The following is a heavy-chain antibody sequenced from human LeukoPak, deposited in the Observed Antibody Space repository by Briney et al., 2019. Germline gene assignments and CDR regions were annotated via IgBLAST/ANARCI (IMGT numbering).Heavy chain of an antibody. J-gene: IGHJ5*02. V-gene: IGHV1-58*02. CDR3: ATEGGLALGENWFVP. CDR2: IIVVSGKA. Sequence: GASVRVSCKPSGFAFLTSVIHWVRQAPGQRREWRGEIIVVSGKAKYGEKFQERATIRRDMSIRTVYVELTSLRSGERAVYYCATEGGLALGENWFVPWGEGTPVTVSS. D-gene: IGHD7-27*01. CDR1: GFAFLTSV.